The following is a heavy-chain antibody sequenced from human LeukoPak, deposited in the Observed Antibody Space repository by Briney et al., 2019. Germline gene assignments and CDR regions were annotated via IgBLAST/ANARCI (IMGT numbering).Heavy chain of an antibody. CDR2: ISYDGSNK. J-gene: IGHJ6*03. V-gene: IGHV3-30-3*01. Sequence: GGSLRLSCAASGFTFSSYAMHWVRQAPGKGLEWVAVISYDGSNKYYADSVKGRFTISRDNSKNTLYLQMNSLRAEDTAVYYCARDGYPRYCSSTSCSNYMDVWGKGTTVTVSS. CDR3: ARDGYPRYCSSTSCSNYMDV. D-gene: IGHD2-2*01. CDR1: GFTFSSYA.